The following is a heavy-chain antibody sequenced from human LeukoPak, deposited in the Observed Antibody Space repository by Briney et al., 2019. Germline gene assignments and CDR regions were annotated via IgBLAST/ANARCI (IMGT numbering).Heavy chain of an antibody. V-gene: IGHV3-23*01. CDR2: ISGSGGST. D-gene: IGHD6-13*01. CDR1: GFTFSSYA. J-gene: IGHJ6*03. Sequence: GGSLRLSCAASGFTFSSYAMSWVRQAPGKGLEWVSAISGSGGSTYYADSVKGRFTISRDNSKNTLYLQMNSLRAEDTAVYYCAFSAAGRDYYYYYMDVWGKGTTVTVSS. CDR3: AFSAAGRDYYYYYMDV.